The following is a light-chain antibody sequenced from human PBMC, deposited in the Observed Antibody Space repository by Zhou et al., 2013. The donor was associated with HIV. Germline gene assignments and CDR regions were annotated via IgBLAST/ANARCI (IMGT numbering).Light chain of an antibody. V-gene: IGKV1-12*01. CDR3: QQAYSLPLT. J-gene: IGKJ4*01. CDR1: QDISSY. CDR2: GAS. Sequence: DIQMTQSPSSVSASVGDRVTITCRATQDISSYVAWYQQELGKAPKLLIYGASTLQSGVPSRFSGSGSGTDFTLTISSLQPEDFASYYCQQAYSLPLTFGGGPRW.